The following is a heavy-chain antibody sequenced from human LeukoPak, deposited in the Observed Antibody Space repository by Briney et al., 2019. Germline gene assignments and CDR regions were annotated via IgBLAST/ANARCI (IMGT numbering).Heavy chain of an antibody. D-gene: IGHD2-15*01. CDR2: IYYSGST. CDR1: GGSISSYY. J-gene: IGHJ4*02. V-gene: IGHV4-59*01. Sequence: PETLSLTCTVSGGSISSYYWSWIRQPPGKGLEWIGYIYYSGSTTYNPSLKSRVTISVDTSNNQFSLKLSSVTAADTAVYYCARGGWSLDYWGQGTLVTVSS. CDR3: ARGGWSLDY.